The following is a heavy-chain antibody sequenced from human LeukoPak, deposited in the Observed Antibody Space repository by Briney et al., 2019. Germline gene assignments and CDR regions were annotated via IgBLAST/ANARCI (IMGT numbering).Heavy chain of an antibody. CDR3: ARDGPTAAPFDY. D-gene: IGHD2-2*01. Sequence: ASVKVSCKASGYRFTSYDMHWVRQAPGQGLEWMGIINPSGGSTSYAQRFQGRVAVTRDTSTTTLYMEVNSLTSEDMAVYFCARDGPTAAPFDYWGQGTLVTVSS. CDR2: INPSGGST. V-gene: IGHV1-46*01. J-gene: IGHJ4*02. CDR1: GYRFTSYD.